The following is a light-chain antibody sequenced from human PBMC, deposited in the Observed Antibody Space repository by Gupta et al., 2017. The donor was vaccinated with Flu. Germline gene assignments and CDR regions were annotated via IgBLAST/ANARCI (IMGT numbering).Light chain of an antibody. J-gene: IGLJ1*01. CDR2: DVS. V-gene: IGLV2-14*01. CDR1: SSDVGRSNY. Sequence: QSALTQPASVSGSPGQSITISCTGTSSDVGRSNYVSWYQQHPGKAPKLIIYDVSYRPSGVSSRFSGSKSGNTASLTISGLEAEDETDYYCSSYTSTNTFYVFGTGTKVTVL. CDR3: SSYTSTNTFYV.